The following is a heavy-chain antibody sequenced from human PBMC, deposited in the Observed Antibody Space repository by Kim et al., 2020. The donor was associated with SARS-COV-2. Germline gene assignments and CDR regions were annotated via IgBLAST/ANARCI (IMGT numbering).Heavy chain of an antibody. D-gene: IGHD6-13*01. Sequence: SETLSLTCAVSGASMNSNNWWSWVRQSPGKGLEWIGEISHTGSTNYNPSLKSRVSMSVDKLKKEFSLELISVTAADTAVYFCARETYIAAAGFFDHWGQGILVTVSS. CDR2: ISHTGST. J-gene: IGHJ4*02. V-gene: IGHV4-4*02. CDR1: GASMNSNNW. CDR3: ARETYIAAAGFFDH.